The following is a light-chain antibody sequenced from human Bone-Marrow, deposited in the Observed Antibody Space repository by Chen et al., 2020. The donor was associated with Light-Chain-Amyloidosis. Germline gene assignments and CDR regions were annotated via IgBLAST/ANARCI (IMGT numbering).Light chain of an antibody. J-gene: IGLJ3*02. Sequence: SYVLTQPSSVAVAPGPTATIDCGGKNSGATSVHWYQQTPGQAPLLVVYEDSDRPSGIPERLSGSNSGNTATLTISRVEAGDEADYYCQVWDRSSDRPVFGGGTKLTGL. CDR1: NSGATS. V-gene: IGLV3-21*02. CDR3: QVWDRSSDRPV. CDR2: EDS.